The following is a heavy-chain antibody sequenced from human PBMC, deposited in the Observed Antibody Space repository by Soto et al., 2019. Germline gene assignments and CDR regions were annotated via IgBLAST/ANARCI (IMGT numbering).Heavy chain of an antibody. V-gene: IGHV3-23*01. J-gene: IGHJ4*02. Sequence: GGSLRLSCAASGFTFSGYAMSWVRQSPGKGLEWVSAISGSGGSTYYADSVKGRFTISRDNSKNTLYLQMNSLRAEDTAVYYCAKDGGSYRVGYYFDYWGQGALVTVSS. CDR3: AKDGGSYRVGYYFDY. CDR2: ISGSGGST. D-gene: IGHD1-26*01. CDR1: GFTFSGYA.